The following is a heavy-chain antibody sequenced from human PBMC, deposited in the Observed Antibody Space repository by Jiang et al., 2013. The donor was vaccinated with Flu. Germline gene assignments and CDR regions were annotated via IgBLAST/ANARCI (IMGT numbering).Heavy chain of an antibody. D-gene: IGHD5-12*01. CDR2: IKANNGGT. Sequence: SVKVSCKPSGYTFSDYYIHWVRQAPGQGLEWMGWIKANNGGTDYAQKFQGRVTMTRDTSITTAYMELSSLRSDDTAVYFCARVEYSGRWRAFDPWGQGTLVTVSS. V-gene: IGHV1-2*02. CDR1: GYTFSDYY. CDR3: ARVEYSGRWRAFDP. J-gene: IGHJ5*02.